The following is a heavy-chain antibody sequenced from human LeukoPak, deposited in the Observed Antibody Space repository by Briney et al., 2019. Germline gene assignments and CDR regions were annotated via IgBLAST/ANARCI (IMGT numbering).Heavy chain of an antibody. J-gene: IGHJ5*02. V-gene: IGHV3-7*01. Sequence: GGSLRLSCTASGFTFGDYAMSWVRQAPGKGLEWVANIKQDGSEKYYVDSVKGRFTISRDNAKNSLYLQMNSLRAEDTAVYYCARDRDYYYDSSGYYLWGQGTLVTVSS. CDR3: ARDRDYYYDSSGYYL. CDR2: IKQDGSEK. D-gene: IGHD3-22*01. CDR1: GFTFGDYA.